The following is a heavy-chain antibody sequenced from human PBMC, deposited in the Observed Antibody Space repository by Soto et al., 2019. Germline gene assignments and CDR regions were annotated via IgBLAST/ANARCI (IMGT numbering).Heavy chain of an antibody. CDR3: ASDLHSSPSYY. D-gene: IGHD6-19*01. CDR2: IIPILGIA. J-gene: IGHJ4*02. CDR1: GGTFSSYT. Sequence: ASVKVSCKASGGTFSSYTISWVRQAPGQGLEWMGRIIPILGIANYAQKFQGRVTITADKSTSTAYMELSSLRSEDTAVYYCASDLHSSPSYYWGQGTLVTVSS. V-gene: IGHV1-69*02.